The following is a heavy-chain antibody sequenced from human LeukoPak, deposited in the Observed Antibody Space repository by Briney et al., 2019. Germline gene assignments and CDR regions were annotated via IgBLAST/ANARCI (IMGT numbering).Heavy chain of an antibody. Sequence: GSLRLSCAASGFTFSNAWMSWVRQPPGKGLEWIGEINHSGSTNYNPSLKSRVTISVDTSKNQFSLKLSSVTAADTAVYYCARQESSGWLGLYYFDYWGQGTLVTVSS. CDR3: ARQESSGWLGLYYFDY. CDR2: INHSGST. D-gene: IGHD6-19*01. J-gene: IGHJ4*02. V-gene: IGHV4-34*01. CDR1: GFTFSNAW.